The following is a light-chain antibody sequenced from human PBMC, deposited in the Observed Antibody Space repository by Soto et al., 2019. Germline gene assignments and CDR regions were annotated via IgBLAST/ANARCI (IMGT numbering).Light chain of an antibody. CDR1: ESGLHLTGQTF. CDR3: MQSTQLTPT. CDR2: KXS. Sequence: DIVMTQSQLSLPVAAGPAASISXKSRESGLHLTGQTFLFCXLQKQGXSPKXXXVKXSTRVSGGPDRLSGSGSGTDFTLHISRVETDHFGIYYCMQSTQLTPTFGQGTRLDIK. V-gene: IGKV2D-29*02. J-gene: IGKJ5*01.